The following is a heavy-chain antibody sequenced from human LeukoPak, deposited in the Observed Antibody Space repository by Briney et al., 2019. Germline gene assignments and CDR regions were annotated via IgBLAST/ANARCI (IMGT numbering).Heavy chain of an antibody. Sequence: PGGSLRLSCAASGFTFSNYAMSWVRQAPGKGLEWVSSLNGRGDSPYYADSVKGRFTISRDNSKNTLYLQMHSLRAEDTAVYYCAKGGRGGYTPQYNWFDPWGQGTLVTVSS. CDR1: GFTFSNYA. V-gene: IGHV3-23*01. CDR3: AKGGRGGYTPQYNWFDP. D-gene: IGHD3-16*02. CDR2: LNGRGDSP. J-gene: IGHJ5*02.